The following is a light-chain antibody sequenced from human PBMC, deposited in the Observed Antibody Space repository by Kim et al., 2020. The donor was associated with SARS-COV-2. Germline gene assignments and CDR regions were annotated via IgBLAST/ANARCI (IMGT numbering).Light chain of an antibody. CDR2: GAS. CDR3: QQYNNWPPWT. Sequence: YPGERAPLSCRASQSVSSNLAWYQRKPGQVPRLLIYGASTRATGIPARFSGSGSGTEFTLTISSLQSEDFAVYYCQQYNNWPPWTFGQGTKVEIK. CDR1: QSVSSN. J-gene: IGKJ1*01. V-gene: IGKV3-15*01.